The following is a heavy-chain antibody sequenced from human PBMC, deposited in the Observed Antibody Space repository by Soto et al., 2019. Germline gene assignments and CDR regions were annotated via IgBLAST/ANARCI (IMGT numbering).Heavy chain of an antibody. CDR2: IKQDGSEK. Sequence: EVQLVESGGGLVQPGGSLRLSCAASGFTFSSYWMSWVRQAPGKGLEWVANIKQDGSEKYYVDSVKGRFTISRDNAKNSLYLQINSLRAEDTAVYYCARDYGGNVFDYWGQGTLVTVSS. D-gene: IGHD4-17*01. CDR1: GFTFSSYW. CDR3: ARDYGGNVFDY. J-gene: IGHJ4*02. V-gene: IGHV3-7*01.